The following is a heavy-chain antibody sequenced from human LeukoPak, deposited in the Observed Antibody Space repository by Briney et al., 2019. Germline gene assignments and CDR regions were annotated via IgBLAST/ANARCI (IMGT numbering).Heavy chain of an antibody. Sequence: PGGSLRLSSSASGFAFSIYTMYWVRQAPGKGPEYVSTISGSGNGGSIYYADSVKGRFTISRDDSKSTLYLQMNGLRSEDTAVYYCVKDFGRVRGTPDSWGQGTLVTVSS. CDR1: GFAFSIYT. CDR3: VKDFGRVRGTPDS. D-gene: IGHD3-10*01. CDR2: ISGSGNGGSI. J-gene: IGHJ4*02. V-gene: IGHV3-64D*06.